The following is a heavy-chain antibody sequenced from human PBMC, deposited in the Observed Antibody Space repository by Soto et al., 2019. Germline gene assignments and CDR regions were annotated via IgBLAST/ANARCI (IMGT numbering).Heavy chain of an antibody. CDR2: IYHSGSS. CDR3: ARALGGSGRGYFDY. J-gene: IGHJ4*02. V-gene: IGHV4-4*02. CDR1: GGFISRSNW. Sequence: QVQLQESGPGLVKPSGTLSLTCAVSGGFISRSNWWSWVRQPPGKGLEWIGEIYHSGSSNYNPSLKSRVTISVDKSKNQFSLKLNSVTAADTAVYYCARALGGSGRGYFDYWGQGALVTVSS. D-gene: IGHD3-10*01.